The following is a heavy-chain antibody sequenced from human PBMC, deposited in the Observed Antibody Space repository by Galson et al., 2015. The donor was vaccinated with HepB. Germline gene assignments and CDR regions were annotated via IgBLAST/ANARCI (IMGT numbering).Heavy chain of an antibody. V-gene: IGHV3-53*01. CDR3: ARGGYSYFDF. CDR2: IYIGGTT. D-gene: IGHD5-12*01. Sequence: SLRLSCAASGFTVSSNYMSWVRQAPGKGLEWVSVIYIGGTTNYADSVRGRFTISRDNAKHTLYLQMNSLRAEDTAVYFCARGGYSYFDFWGQGARVTVSS. CDR1: GFTVSSNY. J-gene: IGHJ4*02.